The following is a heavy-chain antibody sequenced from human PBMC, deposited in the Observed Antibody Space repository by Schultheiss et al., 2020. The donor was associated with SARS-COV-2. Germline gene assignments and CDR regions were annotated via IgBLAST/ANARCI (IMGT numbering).Heavy chain of an antibody. J-gene: IGHJ6*02. CDR3: ARDLIPYYDFWSGYSGYYGMDV. CDR2: INSDGSST. Sequence: GGSLRLSCAASGFTFSSYWMHWVRQAPGKGLVWVSRINSDGSSTSYADSVKGRFTISRDNSKNTLYLQMNSLRAEDTAVYYCARDLIPYYDFWSGYSGYYGMDVWGQGTTVTVSS. CDR1: GFTFSSYW. V-gene: IGHV3-74*01. D-gene: IGHD3-3*01.